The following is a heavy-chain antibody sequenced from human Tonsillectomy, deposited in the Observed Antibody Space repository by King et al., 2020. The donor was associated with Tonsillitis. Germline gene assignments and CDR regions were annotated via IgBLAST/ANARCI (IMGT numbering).Heavy chain of an antibody. CDR2: IYTSGST. CDR3: ARDQSIFGVANTLFDY. Sequence: VQLQESGPGLVKPSQTLSLTCTVSGGSISSGSYYWSWVRQPAGKGLEWIGRIYTSGSTHYNPSLKSRVTMSVDTSKNQFSLKLSSVTAADTAVYYCARDQSIFGVANTLFDYWGQGTLATVSS. V-gene: IGHV4-61*02. J-gene: IGHJ4*02. D-gene: IGHD3-3*01. CDR1: GGSISSGSYY.